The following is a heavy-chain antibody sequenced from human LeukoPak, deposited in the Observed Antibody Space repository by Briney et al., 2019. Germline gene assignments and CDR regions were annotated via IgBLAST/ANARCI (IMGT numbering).Heavy chain of an antibody. CDR3: ARGTAAVAGVFDY. D-gene: IGHD6-19*01. CDR1: GYTFSSQG. J-gene: IGHJ4*02. Sequence: GASVKVSCKASGYTFSSQGISWVRQAPGQGPEWVGWISAYTGNRNYAEKFQGRVTMTTDTSTSTAYMELRSLRAGDTAVYYCARGTAAVAGVFDYWGQGTLVTVSS. V-gene: IGHV1-18*01. CDR2: ISAYTGNR.